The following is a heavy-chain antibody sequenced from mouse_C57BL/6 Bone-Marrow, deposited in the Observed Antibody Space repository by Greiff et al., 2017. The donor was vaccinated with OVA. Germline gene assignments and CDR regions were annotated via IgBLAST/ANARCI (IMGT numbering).Heavy chain of an antibody. CDR2: IYPRSGNT. Sequence: QVQLQQSGAELARPGASVKLSCKASGYTFTSYGISWVKQRTGQGLEWIGEIYPRSGNTYYNEKFKGKATLTADKSSSTAYMELRSLTSEDAAVYFCARFTTVVEWYFDVWGTGNTVSVSA. D-gene: IGHD1-1*01. V-gene: IGHV1-81*01. CDR3: ARFTTVVEWYFDV. CDR1: GYTFTSYG. J-gene: IGHJ1*03.